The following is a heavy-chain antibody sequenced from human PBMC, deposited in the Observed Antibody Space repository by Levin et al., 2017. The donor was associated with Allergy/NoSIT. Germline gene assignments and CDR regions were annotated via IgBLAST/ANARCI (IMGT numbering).Heavy chain of an antibody. J-gene: IGHJ4*02. CDR2: IYSSGST. CDR3: ARSKDSVDYFDY. V-gene: IGHV4-59*01. D-gene: IGHD5-18*01. CDR1: GGSFSGYY. Sequence: ESLKISCTVSGGSFSGYYWNWIRQSPGKGLEWIAYIYSSGSTNYNPSLKSRVTISVDTSKNQFSLKLSSVTAADMAVYYCARSKDSVDYFDYWGQGTLVTVSS.